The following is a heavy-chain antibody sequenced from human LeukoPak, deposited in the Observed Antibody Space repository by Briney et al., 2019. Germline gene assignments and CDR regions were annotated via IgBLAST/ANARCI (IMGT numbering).Heavy chain of an antibody. CDR3: ARDPSYDSSVYSDDY. J-gene: IGHJ4*02. D-gene: IGHD3-22*01. V-gene: IGHV1-69*13. CDR1: GGTFSSYA. CDR2: IIPIFGTA. Sequence: SVKVSCKASGGTFSSYAISWVRQAPGQGLEWMGGIIPIFGTANYAQKFQGRVTITADESTSTAYMELSSLRSEDTAVYYRARDPSYDSSVYSDDYWGQGTLVTVSS.